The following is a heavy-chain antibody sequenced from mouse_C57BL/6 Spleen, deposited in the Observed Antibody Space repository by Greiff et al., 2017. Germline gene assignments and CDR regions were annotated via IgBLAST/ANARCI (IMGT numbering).Heavy chain of an antibody. CDR1: GYTFTSYW. CDR2: IDPSDSYT. V-gene: IGHV1-69*01. D-gene: IGHD2-4*01. J-gene: IGHJ3*01. CDR3: ARCDYDSAWFAY. Sequence: QVQLQQSGAELVMPGASVKLSCKASGYTFTSYWMHWVKQRPGQGLEWIGEIDPSDSYTNYNQKFKGKSTLTVDKSSSTAYMQLSSLTSEDSAVYYCARCDYDSAWFAYWGQGTLVTVSA.